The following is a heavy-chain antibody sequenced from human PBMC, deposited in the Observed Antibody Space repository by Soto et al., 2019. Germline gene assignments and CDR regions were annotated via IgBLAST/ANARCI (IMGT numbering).Heavy chain of an antibody. J-gene: IGHJ4*02. V-gene: IGHV3-74*01. CDR3: VRAAVDSDY. D-gene: IGHD3-9*01. CDR2: ISLDGSST. Sequence: GGCLRLSCAPSGFTFSSYWMHWVRQAPGKERVCVSRISLDGSSTNYADSVKGRFTTSRDNAKNTLFLQMNNLRAEETAVYYCVRAAVDSDYWGEETLVTVSS. CDR1: GFTFSSYW.